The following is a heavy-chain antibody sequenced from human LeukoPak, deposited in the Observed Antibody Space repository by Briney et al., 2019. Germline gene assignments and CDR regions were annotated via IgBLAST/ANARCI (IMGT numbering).Heavy chain of an antibody. Sequence: GASVKVSCKALGYPFTAFSLHWVRQAPGQAPEWMAIINPGIFTTTYAQKLQDRITVTSDTSTATVYMELRSLRLDDTAVYFCARDWAHGSFDLWGQGTLVTVSS. CDR2: INPGIFTT. CDR3: ARDWAHGSFDL. CDR1: GYPFTAFS. J-gene: IGHJ4*02. V-gene: IGHV1-46*01. D-gene: IGHD3-16*01.